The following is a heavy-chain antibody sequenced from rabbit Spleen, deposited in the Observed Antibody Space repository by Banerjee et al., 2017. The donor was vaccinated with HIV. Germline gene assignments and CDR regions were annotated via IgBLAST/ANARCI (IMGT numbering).Heavy chain of an antibody. Sequence: QSLEESGGDLVKPGASLTLTCTASGVSFSFSSYMCWVRQAPGKGLEWIACIDSGSSGFTYFASWAKGRFTISKTSSTTVTLQMTSLTAADTATYFCASDTGSSFSSYGMDLWGQCTLVTVS. D-gene: IGHD8-1*01. V-gene: IGHV1S40*01. CDR1: GVSFSFSSY. J-gene: IGHJ6*01. CDR3: ASDTGSSFSSYGMDL. CDR2: IDSGSSGFT.